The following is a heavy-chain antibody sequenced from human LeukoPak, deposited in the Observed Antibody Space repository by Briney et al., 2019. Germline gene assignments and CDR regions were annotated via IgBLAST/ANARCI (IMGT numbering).Heavy chain of an antibody. CDR3: AKAQLRYFDWLLW. Sequence: GGSLRLSCAASGFTFSSYSMNWVRQAPGKGLEWVSSISSSSSYIYYADSVKGRFTISRDNAKNSLYLQMNSLRAEDTAVYYCAKAQLRYFDWLLWWGQGTLVTVSS. J-gene: IGHJ4*02. CDR2: ISSSSSYI. V-gene: IGHV3-21*01. D-gene: IGHD3-9*01. CDR1: GFTFSSYS.